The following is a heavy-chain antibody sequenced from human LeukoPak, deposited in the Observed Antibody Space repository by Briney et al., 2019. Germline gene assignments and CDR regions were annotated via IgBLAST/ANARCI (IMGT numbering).Heavy chain of an antibody. V-gene: IGHV3-74*01. CDR1: GFTFSSYW. D-gene: IGHD3-22*01. J-gene: IGHJ4*02. CDR3: AKTAPTKMIVVELDY. Sequence: PGGSLRLSCAASGFTFSSYWMHWVRQAPGKGLVWVSRINSDGSSTNYADSVKGRFTISRDNAKNTLYLHMNSLRAEDTAVYYCAKTAPTKMIVVELDYWGQGTLVTVSS. CDR2: INSDGSST.